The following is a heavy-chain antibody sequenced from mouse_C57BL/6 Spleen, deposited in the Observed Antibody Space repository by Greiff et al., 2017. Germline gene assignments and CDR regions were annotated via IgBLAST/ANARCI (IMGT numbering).Heavy chain of an antibody. D-gene: IGHD3-2*02. CDR3: ARELRLRAY. J-gene: IGHJ3*01. Sequence: QVQLMQSGAELVMPGASVKLSCKASGYTFTSYWMHWVKQRPGQGLEWIGEIDPSDSYTNYTQKFKGRSTLTVAKSSSTAYLQLSGLTSEDSAVYCCARELRLRAYWGQGTLVTVSA. CDR2: IDPSDSYT. CDR1: GYTFTSYW. V-gene: IGHV1-69*01.